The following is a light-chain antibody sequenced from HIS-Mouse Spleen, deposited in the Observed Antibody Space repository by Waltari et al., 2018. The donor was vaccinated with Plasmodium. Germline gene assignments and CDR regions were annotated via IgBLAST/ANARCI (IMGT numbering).Light chain of an antibody. CDR2: GNS. CDR1: SSNIGAGYA. CDR3: QSYDSSLSGWV. V-gene: IGLV1-40*01. J-gene: IGLJ3*02. Sequence: QSVLTQPPSVSGAPGPRVTISCTGSSSNIGAGYAVPWYQQLPGTAPKLLIYGNSKRPSGVPDRFSGSKSGTSASLAITGLQAEDEADYYCQSYDSSLSGWVFGGGTKLTVL.